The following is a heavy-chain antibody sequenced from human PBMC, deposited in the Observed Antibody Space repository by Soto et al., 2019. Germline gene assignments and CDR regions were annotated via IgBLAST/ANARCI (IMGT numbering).Heavy chain of an antibody. J-gene: IGHJ1*01. CDR3: ARQKRGSIAVAGTGSEFQH. CDR1: GGSISSSSYY. Sequence: ASETLSLTCTVSGGSISSSSYYWGWIRQPPGKGLEWIGSIYYSGSTYYNPSLKSRVTISVDTSKNQFSLKLSSVTAADTAVYYCARQKRGSIAVAGTGSEFQHWGQGTLVTVSS. V-gene: IGHV4-39*01. CDR2: IYYSGST. D-gene: IGHD6-19*01.